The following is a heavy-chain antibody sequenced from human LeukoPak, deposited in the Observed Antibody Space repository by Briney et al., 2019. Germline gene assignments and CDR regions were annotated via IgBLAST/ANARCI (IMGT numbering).Heavy chain of an antibody. Sequence: GGSLRLSCAASGFTFSSYAMSWVRQAPGKGLEWISVISGSGDSIHYADSVKGRFTISRDNSRNTLYLQMDSLRAEDTAVYYCASGTWGQGTLVTVSS. D-gene: IGHD1-26*01. CDR1: GFTFSSYA. CDR2: ISGSGDSI. V-gene: IGHV3-23*01. J-gene: IGHJ5*02. CDR3: ASGT.